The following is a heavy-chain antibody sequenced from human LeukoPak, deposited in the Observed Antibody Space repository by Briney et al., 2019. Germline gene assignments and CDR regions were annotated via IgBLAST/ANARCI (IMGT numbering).Heavy chain of an antibody. Sequence: SETLSLTCTVSGYSISSGYYWGWIRQPPGKGLEWIGSIYYTGSTYYNPSLKSRVTISLDTSKNQFSLKLSSVTAADTAVYYCAREKPTGYYFDYWGQGTLVTVSS. CDR1: GYSISSGYY. J-gene: IGHJ4*02. D-gene: IGHD3-9*01. CDR3: AREKPTGYYFDY. CDR2: IYYTGST. V-gene: IGHV4-38-2*02.